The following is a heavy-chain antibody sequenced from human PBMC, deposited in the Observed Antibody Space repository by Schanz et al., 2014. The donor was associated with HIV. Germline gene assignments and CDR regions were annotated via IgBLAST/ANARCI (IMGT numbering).Heavy chain of an antibody. Sequence: QVQLVQSGDEVTKPGASVKVSCKASGYTFTSQYMHWVRQAPGQGLEWMGLINPYDGSTSNAQNFQARVTLTTDTSTRTVYMELRSLRSDDTAVYYCARDRSAAVTASDYWGQGTLVTVSS. CDR3: ARDRSAAVTASDY. J-gene: IGHJ4*02. CDR2: INPYDGST. V-gene: IGHV1-46*01. CDR1: GYTFTSQY. D-gene: IGHD6-13*01.